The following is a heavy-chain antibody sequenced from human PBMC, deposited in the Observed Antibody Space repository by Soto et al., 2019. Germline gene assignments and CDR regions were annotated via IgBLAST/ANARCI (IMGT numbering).Heavy chain of an antibody. CDR3: AIELSKGGGSAGFDF. CDR1: GYTFTVYY. J-gene: IGHJ4*02. D-gene: IGHD2-15*01. V-gene: IGHV1-2*02. CDR2: INPKSGGT. Sequence: GASVKVSCKASGYTFTVYYMHWVRQAPGQGLEWMGWINPKSGGTMYPQKFQGRVTMTWDTSISTAYMALTRLRSDDTAVYYCAIELSKGGGSAGFDFWGQGTLVTVSS.